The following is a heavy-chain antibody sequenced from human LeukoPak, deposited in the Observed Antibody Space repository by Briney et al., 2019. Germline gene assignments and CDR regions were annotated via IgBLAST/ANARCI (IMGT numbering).Heavy chain of an antibody. Sequence: GGSLRLSCAASGFTFNNYGMHWVRQAPGKGLEWVANIKKDGSEKYYVDSGKGRFTISRDNAKNSLYLQMNGLRAEDTAVYYCAKESWYGVYFDYWGQGTLVTVSS. V-gene: IGHV3-7*01. CDR2: IKKDGSEK. CDR3: AKESWYGVYFDY. D-gene: IGHD6-13*01. CDR1: GFTFNNYG. J-gene: IGHJ4*02.